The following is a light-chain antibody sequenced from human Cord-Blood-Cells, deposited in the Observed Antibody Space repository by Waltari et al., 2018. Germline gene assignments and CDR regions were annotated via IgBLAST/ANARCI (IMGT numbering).Light chain of an antibody. Sequence: QSALTHPPSVPVYPGQSVTISCTGTRSAVGGSNSVPWYQQHPGKAPKLMIYDVSKRPSGVPDRFSGSKSGNTASLTISGLQAEDEADYYCCSYAGSYTLVFGGGTKLTVL. CDR1: RSAVGGSNS. CDR3: CSYAGSYTLV. V-gene: IGLV2-11*01. CDR2: DVS. J-gene: IGLJ2*01.